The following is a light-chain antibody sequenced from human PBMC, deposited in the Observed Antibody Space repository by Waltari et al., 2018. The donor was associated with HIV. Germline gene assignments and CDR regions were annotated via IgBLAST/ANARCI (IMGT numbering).Light chain of an antibody. V-gene: IGLV1-40*01. CDR2: ANI. Sequence: QSVLTQPPSVSGAPGQRVTISCTGSSPNIGAGYDVHRYQQLPGTAPKLLIYANINRPSGVPDRFSGSKSGSSASLAITGLQAEDEAHYYCQSFDSSLTTSGVIFGGGTKLTVL. CDR3: QSFDSSLTTSGVI. CDR1: SPNIGAGYD. J-gene: IGLJ2*01.